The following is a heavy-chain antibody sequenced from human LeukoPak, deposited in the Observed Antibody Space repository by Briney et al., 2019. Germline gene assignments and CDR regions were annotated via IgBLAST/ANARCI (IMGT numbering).Heavy chain of an antibody. D-gene: IGHD3-9*01. V-gene: IGHV4-34*01. Sequence: SETLSLTCAVYGGSFRSYHWSWIRQPPGKGLEWIGEINHSGSTNYNPSLKSRVSISIDTSNNRFSLKVRSVTAAETAVYYCARVFLLLGIPNWFDPWGQGILVTVSS. CDR2: INHSGST. J-gene: IGHJ5*02. CDR3: ARVFLLLGIPNWFDP. CDR1: GGSFRSYH.